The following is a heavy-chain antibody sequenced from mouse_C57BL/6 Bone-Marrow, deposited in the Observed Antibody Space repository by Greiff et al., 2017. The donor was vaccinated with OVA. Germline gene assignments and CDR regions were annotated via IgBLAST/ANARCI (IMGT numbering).Heavy chain of an antibody. CDR2: IWRGGGA. Sequence: QVQLQQSGPGLVQPSQSLSITCTVSGFSLTSYGVHWVRQSPGKGLEWLGVIWRGGGADYNAAFISSLSISTDNSKCQVFFKMNSPQADDIARYYCARKGVGYGSSYGYWYFEVWGTGTTVTVSS. J-gene: IGHJ1*03. D-gene: IGHD1-1*01. CDR3: ARKGVGYGSSYGYWYFEV. V-gene: IGHV2-2*01. CDR1: GFSLTSYG.